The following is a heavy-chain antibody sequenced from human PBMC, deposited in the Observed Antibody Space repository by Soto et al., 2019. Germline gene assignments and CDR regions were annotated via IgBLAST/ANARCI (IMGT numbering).Heavy chain of an antibody. J-gene: IGHJ6*02. D-gene: IGHD6-25*01. Sequence: VQLVQSGAEVKKPGSSVKVSCKASAGTIKSYAISWVRQAPGQGLEWIGGITPMFGPPNYAPKFQGRVTITADESTRTAYMELSSLRSEDTAVYYCGRARIAAATDFYYYATDTWGQGTTVTVSS. V-gene: IGHV1-69*12. CDR2: ITPMFGPP. CDR1: AGTIKSYA. CDR3: GRARIAAATDFYYYATDT.